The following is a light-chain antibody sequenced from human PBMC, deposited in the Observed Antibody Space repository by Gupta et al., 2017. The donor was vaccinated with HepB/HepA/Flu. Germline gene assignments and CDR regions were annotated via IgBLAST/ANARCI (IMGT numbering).Light chain of an antibody. CDR3: QSYETSNLYWV. V-gene: IGLV6-57*02. CDR2: EDN. J-gene: IGLJ3*02. Sequence: NFMLTQPHSVSESPGKTVTISCTGSSGSIASNYVQWYQQRPGSAPTTVIYEDNQRPSGVPDRFSGSIDSSSNSASHTISGLKTEDEAEYYCQSYETSNLYWVFGGGTKLTVL. CDR1: SGSIASNY.